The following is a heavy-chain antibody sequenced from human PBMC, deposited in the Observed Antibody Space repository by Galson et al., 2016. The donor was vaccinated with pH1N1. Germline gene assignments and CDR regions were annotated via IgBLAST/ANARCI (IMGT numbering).Heavy chain of an antibody. CDR1: GGSVMSCY. V-gene: IGHV4-59*02. CDR2: ICPSGST. D-gene: IGHD2-15*01. Sequence: SETLSLTCTVSGGSVMSCYWGWIRQSPEKRLEWIAHICPSGSTNYHPSLKSRVTISIDTSKNQLSLRLMSVNPADTGVYYCARGCCRAGNCYSHFDYWGQGTPVTFPS. CDR3: ARGCCRAGNCYSHFDY. J-gene: IGHJ4*02.